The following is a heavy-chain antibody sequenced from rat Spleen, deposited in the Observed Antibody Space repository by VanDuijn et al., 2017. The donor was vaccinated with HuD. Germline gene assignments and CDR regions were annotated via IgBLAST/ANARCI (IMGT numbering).Heavy chain of an antibody. CDR3: TRDQTARTTGIPPFDY. CDR1: GFTFSSFP. CDR2: ISTSGGST. J-gene: IGHJ2*01. D-gene: IGHD1-9*01. Sequence: EVQLVESGGGLVQPGRSMKLSCAASGFTFSSFPMAWVRQAPTKGLEWVATISTSGGSTYYRDSVKGRFTISRDNAKSTLYLQMNSLRSEDTATYYCTRDQTARTTGIPPFDYWGQGVMVTVSS. V-gene: IGHV5-46*01.